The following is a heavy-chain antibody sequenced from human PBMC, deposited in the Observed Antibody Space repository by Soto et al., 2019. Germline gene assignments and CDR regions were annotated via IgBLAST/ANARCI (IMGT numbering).Heavy chain of an antibody. V-gene: IGHV3-48*01. J-gene: IGHJ4*02. CDR2: ISSSSSTI. Sequence: EVQLVESGGGLVQPGGSLRLSCAASGFTYSSYSMNWVRQAPGKGLEWVSYISSSSSTIYYADSVKGRFTISRDNAKNSLYLQMNSLRAEDTAVYYCARDYGDFWSGPTGGFDYWGQGTLVTVSS. CDR3: ARDYGDFWSGPTGGFDY. CDR1: GFTYSSYS. D-gene: IGHD3-3*01.